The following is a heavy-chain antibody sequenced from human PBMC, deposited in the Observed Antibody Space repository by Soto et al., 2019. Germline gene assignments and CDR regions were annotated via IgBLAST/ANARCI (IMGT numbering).Heavy chain of an antibody. Sequence: GASVKVSCTASGYTFTSYDINWVRQATGQGLEWMGRMNPNSGNTGYAQKFQGRVTMTRNTSTSTVYMELSSLRSEDTAVYYCARDPLYYYGSGSYHYYMDVWGKGTTVTVSS. CDR1: GYTFTSYD. CDR2: MNPNSGNT. V-gene: IGHV1-8*01. CDR3: ARDPLYYYGSGSYHYYMDV. J-gene: IGHJ6*03. D-gene: IGHD3-10*01.